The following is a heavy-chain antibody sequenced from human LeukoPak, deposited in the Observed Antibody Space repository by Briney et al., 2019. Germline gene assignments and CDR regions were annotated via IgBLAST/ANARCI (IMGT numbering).Heavy chain of an antibody. CDR3: ARHRLHRVYYDSSGYYHDAFDI. V-gene: IGHV1-18*01. J-gene: IGHJ3*02. D-gene: IGHD3-22*01. Sequence: ASVKVSCKASGYTFRSYAINRVRQAPGQGPAWMGWISAYNGNTNYARNIEGRVTMTADTSTTTAYMELRSLRSDDTAVYYCARHRLHRVYYDSSGYYHDAFDIWGQGTMVTVSS. CDR2: ISAYNGNT. CDR1: GYTFRSYA.